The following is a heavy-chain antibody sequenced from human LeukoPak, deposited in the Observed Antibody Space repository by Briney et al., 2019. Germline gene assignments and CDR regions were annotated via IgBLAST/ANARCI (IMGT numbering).Heavy chain of an antibody. D-gene: IGHD2-2*01. J-gene: IGHJ6*03. CDR3: ARDRCSSASCYFGKHYYYMDV. V-gene: IGHV4-61*08. Sequence: ASQTLSLTCAVSGGSISSGGYYWSWIRQPPGKGLEWIGYIYYSGSTNYNPSLKSRVTISVDTSKNQFSLKLSSVTAADTAVYYCARDRCSSASCYFGKHYYYMDVWGKGTTVTVSS. CDR1: GGSISSGGYY. CDR2: IYYSGST.